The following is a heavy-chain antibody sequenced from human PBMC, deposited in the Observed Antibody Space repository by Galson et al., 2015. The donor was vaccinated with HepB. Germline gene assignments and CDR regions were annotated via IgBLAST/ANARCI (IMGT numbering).Heavy chain of an antibody. CDR3: ARGGSEDAFDI. Sequence: SVKVSCKASGSTFTSYAMHWVRQAPGQRLEWMGWINAGNGNTKYSQKFRGRVTITRDTSASTAYMELSSLRSEDTAVYYCARGGSEDAFDIWGQGTMVTVSS. J-gene: IGHJ3*02. D-gene: IGHD3-16*01. CDR1: GSTFTSYA. V-gene: IGHV1-3*01. CDR2: INAGNGNT.